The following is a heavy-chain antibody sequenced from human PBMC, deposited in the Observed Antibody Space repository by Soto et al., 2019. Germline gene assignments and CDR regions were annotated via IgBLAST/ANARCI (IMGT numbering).Heavy chain of an antibody. V-gene: IGHV3-23*01. CDR1: GFTFSSYA. CDR3: AKGVHDYGDPDDAFDS. D-gene: IGHD4-17*01. Sequence: PGGSLRLSCAASGFTFSSYAMSWVRQAPGKGLEWVSAISGSGGSTYYADSVKGRFTISRDNSKNTLYLQMNSLRAEDTAVYYCAKGVHDYGDPDDAFDSWGQGIMVTVSS. CDR2: ISGSGGST. J-gene: IGHJ3*02.